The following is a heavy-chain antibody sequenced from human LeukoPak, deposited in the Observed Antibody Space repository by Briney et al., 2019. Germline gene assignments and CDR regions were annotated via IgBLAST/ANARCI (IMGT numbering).Heavy chain of an antibody. J-gene: IGHJ5*02. CDR2: IIPIFGTA. CDR3: ARGTQLVRWNWFDP. Sequence: GSSVKVSCKASGGTFSSYAISWVRQAPGQGLEWMGGIIPIFGTANYAQKFQGRVTITADESTSTAYMELSSLRSEDTAVYYCARGTQLVRWNWFDPRGQGTLVTVSS. CDR1: GGTFSSYA. D-gene: IGHD6-13*01. V-gene: IGHV1-69*01.